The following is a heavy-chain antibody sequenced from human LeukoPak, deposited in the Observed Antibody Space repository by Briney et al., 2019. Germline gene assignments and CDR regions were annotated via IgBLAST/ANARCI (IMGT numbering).Heavy chain of an antibody. D-gene: IGHD1-1*01. J-gene: IGHJ4*02. CDR3: ARRIGTSYFDY. Sequence: PSETLSLTCAVYGGSFSGYYWSWIRKPPGKGLEWIGEINHSGSTNYNPSLKSRVTISVDTSKNQFSLKLSSVTAADTAVYYCARRIGTSYFDYWGQGTLVTVSS. V-gene: IGHV4-34*01. CDR2: INHSGST. CDR1: GGSFSGYY.